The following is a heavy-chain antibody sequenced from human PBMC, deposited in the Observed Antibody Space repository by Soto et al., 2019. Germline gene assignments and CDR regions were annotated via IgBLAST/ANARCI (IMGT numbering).Heavy chain of an antibody. D-gene: IGHD3-10*01. V-gene: IGHV3-23*01. J-gene: IGHJ4*02. CDR3: AKDRHYPRDYFHY. CDR1: GFTFSSSA. CDR2: VSANGQGI. Sequence: GGSLRLSCAASGFTFSSSAISWVRQAPGKGLEWVSAVSANGQGIYYADSVRGRFTISRDNSKNTVFLHMDSLSAEDTAVYYCAKDRHYPRDYFHYWGQGTLVTVPS.